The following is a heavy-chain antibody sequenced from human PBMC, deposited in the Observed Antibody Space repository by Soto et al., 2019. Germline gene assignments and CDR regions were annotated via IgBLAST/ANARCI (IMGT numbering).Heavy chain of an antibody. CDR1: GGTFSSYA. CDR3: ERVGYYDTLDY. CDR2: IIPIFGTA. Sequence: RASVKVSCKASGGTFSSYAISWVRQAPGQGLEWMGGIIPIFGTANYAQKFQGRVTITADKSTSTAYMELSSLRSEDTAVYYCERVGYYDTLDYCGQGTLVTFCS. V-gene: IGHV1-69*06. D-gene: IGHD3-22*01. J-gene: IGHJ4*02.